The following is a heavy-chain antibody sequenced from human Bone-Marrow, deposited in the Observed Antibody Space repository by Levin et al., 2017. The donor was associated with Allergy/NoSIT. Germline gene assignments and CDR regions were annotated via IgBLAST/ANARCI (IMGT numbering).Heavy chain of an antibody. CDR2: ISGSGGIT. CDR3: AKDLVLIGANYYYYYGMDV. CDR1: GFTFSSYA. J-gene: IGHJ6*02. Sequence: GGSLRLSCAASGFTFSSYAMSWVRQAPGKGLEWVSAISGSGGITYYADSVKGRFTISRDNSKNTLYLQMNSLRAEDTAVYYCAKDLVLIGANYYYYYGMDVWGQGTTVTVSS. V-gene: IGHV3-23*01. D-gene: IGHD7-27*01.